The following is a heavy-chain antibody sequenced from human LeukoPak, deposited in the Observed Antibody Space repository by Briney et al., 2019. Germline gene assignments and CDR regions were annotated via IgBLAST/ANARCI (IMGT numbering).Heavy chain of an antibody. Sequence: ESGPTLVKPTQTLTLTCTFSGFSLSTSGMCVSWIRQPPGKALEWLALIRWDDNKYYSTSLKTRLTISKDTSKNQVVLTMTNMDPVDAATYYCARMMYGGFVDYFDYWGQGTLVSVSS. D-gene: IGHD4-23*01. CDR2: IRWDDNK. J-gene: IGHJ4*02. CDR1: GFSLSTSGMC. CDR3: ARMMYGGFVDYFDY. V-gene: IGHV2-70*01.